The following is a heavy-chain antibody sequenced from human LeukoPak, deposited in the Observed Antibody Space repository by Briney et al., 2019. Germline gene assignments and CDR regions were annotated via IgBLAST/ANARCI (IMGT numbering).Heavy chain of an antibody. V-gene: IGHV5-51*01. CDR1: GYSFTSYW. CDR2: IYPGDSDT. Sequence: GESLQISCKGSGYSFTSYWIGWVRQMPGKGLEWMGIIYPGDSDTRYSPSFQGQVTISADKSISTAYLQWSSLKASDTAMYYCARTHDSSGYYYSFDYWGQGTLVTVSS. CDR3: ARTHDSSGYYYSFDY. J-gene: IGHJ4*02. D-gene: IGHD3-22*01.